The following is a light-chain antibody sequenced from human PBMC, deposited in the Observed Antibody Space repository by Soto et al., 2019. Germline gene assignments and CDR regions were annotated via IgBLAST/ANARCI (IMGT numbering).Light chain of an antibody. CDR3: QQYVISPRT. V-gene: IGKV3-20*01. J-gene: IGKJ1*01. Sequence: EIVLTQSPGSLSLSPGERATLSCRASQSVSSSYLAWYQHKPGQAPRLLMYGASSRATGIPDRFSGSGSGTEFTLTISRLEPEDFAVYYCQQYVISPRTFGQGTKVEI. CDR2: GAS. CDR1: QSVSSSY.